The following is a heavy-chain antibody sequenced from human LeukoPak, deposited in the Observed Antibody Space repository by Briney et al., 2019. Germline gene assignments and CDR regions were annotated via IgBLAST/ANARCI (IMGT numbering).Heavy chain of an antibody. CDR1: GYSISSGYY. V-gene: IGHV4-38-2*02. D-gene: IGHD3-22*01. CDR2: FYESGST. CDR3: ARVDYYDSTTYDFDY. J-gene: IGHJ4*02. Sequence: SETLSLTCTVSGYSISSGYYWGWIRQPPGKGLEWIGSFYESGSTYYNPSLKSRVTISVDTSKNQFSLRLSSVTAADTAVYYCARVDYYDSTTYDFDYWGQGTLVTVSS.